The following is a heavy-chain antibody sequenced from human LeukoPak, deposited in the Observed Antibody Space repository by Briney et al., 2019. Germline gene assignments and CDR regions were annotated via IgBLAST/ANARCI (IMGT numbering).Heavy chain of an antibody. Sequence: GGSLRLSCAASGFKFDAYPMSWVRHAPGKGLEWVSSISDSGGSTHYAESVRGRFSLSRDNFEKTLHLQMNRLRAEDTAVYYCAKGKMNHDGAFDIWGQGTRVIVAS. D-gene: IGHD3-16*01. J-gene: IGHJ3*02. CDR2: ISDSGGST. CDR1: GFKFDAYP. V-gene: IGHV3-23*01. CDR3: AKGKMNHDGAFDI.